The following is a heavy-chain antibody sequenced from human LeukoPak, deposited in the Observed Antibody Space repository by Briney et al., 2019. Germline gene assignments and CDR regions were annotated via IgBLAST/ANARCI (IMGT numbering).Heavy chain of an antibody. Sequence: GGSLRLSCAASGFTSSSYAMSWVRQAPGKGLEWVSPISGSGSSTYYADSVKGRFTISRDNSKNTLYLQVNSLRAEDTAVYYCAKGVAVASPYYFDYWGQGTLVTVSS. CDR2: ISGSGSST. D-gene: IGHD6-19*01. J-gene: IGHJ4*02. V-gene: IGHV3-23*01. CDR3: AKGVAVASPYYFDY. CDR1: GFTSSSYA.